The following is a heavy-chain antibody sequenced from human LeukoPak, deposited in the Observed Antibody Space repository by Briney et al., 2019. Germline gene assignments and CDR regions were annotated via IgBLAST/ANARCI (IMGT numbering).Heavy chain of an antibody. CDR3: ARAHDYGDYKKWFDP. J-gene: IGHJ5*02. Sequence: SETLSLTCTVSGGSINSYFWSWIRQPPGKGLEWIGYIYYSGSTNYNPSLRSRVTISVDTSKSQFSLKLNSVTAADTAVYYCARAHDYGDYKKWFDPWGQGTLVTVSS. CDR2: IYYSGST. D-gene: IGHD4-17*01. V-gene: IGHV4-59*08. CDR1: GGSINSYF.